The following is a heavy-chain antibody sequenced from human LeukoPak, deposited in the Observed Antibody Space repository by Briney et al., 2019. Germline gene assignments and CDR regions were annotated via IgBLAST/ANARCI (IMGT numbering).Heavy chain of an antibody. J-gene: IGHJ4*02. CDR2: ISNTGSIA. CDR1: GFTFSRFA. Sequence: PGGALRLSCAASGFTFSRFAMNWVRQAPGKGLEWVGIISNTGSIASFAESVKRRFTITKDHSKNTVYLQMKSLRDDDTAIDYCVTESFDYWGEGILVAVSS. CDR3: VTESFDY. V-gene: IGHV3-23*01.